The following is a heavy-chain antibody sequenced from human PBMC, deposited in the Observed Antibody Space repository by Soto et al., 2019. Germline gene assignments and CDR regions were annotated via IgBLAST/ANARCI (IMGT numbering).Heavy chain of an antibody. CDR1: GFTFSSYS. Sequence: GGSLRLSCAASGFTFSSYSLSWLRQAPGKGLEWVSRINNDGGSTSYADSVKGRFTISRDNAKNTLYLQMNSLRAEDTAVYYCAREASHGAQADYWGQGTLVTVSS. V-gene: IGHV3-74*01. CDR3: AREASHGAQADY. J-gene: IGHJ4*02. D-gene: IGHD1-26*01. CDR2: INNDGGST.